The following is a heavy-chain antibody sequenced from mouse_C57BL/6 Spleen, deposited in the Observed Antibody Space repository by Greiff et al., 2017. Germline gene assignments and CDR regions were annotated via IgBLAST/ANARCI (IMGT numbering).Heavy chain of an antibody. J-gene: IGHJ2*01. CDR3: AREELQGYYFDY. V-gene: IGHV1-19*01. CDR1: GYTFTDYY. D-gene: IGHD1-1*01. CDR2: INPYNGGT. Sequence: VQLQQSGPVLVKPGASVKMSCKASGYTFTDYYMNWVKQSHGKSLEWIGVINPYNGGTSYNQKFKGKATLTVDKSSSTAYMELNSLTSEDSAVYYCAREELQGYYFDYWGQGTTLTVSS.